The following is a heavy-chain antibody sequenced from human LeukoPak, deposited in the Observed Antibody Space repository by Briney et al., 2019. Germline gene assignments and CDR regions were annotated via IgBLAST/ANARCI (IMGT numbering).Heavy chain of an antibody. V-gene: IGHV4-59*02. D-gene: IGHD3-22*01. Sequence: SETLSLTCTVSGGSVISYFWSWIRQPPGKGLELIGYIYSSGSTLYNPSLKSRLTISVDTSKKQVSLKLSSVTAADTAVYYCARAPFSRYYDSSEDDAFDIWGQGTMVTVSS. CDR2: IYSSGST. CDR3: ARAPFSRYYDSSEDDAFDI. J-gene: IGHJ3*02. CDR1: GGSVISYF.